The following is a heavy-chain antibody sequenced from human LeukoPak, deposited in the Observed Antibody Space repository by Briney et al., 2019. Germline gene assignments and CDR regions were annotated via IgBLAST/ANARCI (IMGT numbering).Heavy chain of an antibody. CDR1: GFTFSTYG. CDR2: ISYAGSNT. D-gene: IGHD6-13*01. CDR3: ARDRGKALSIAAAGSYFDY. Sequence: GRSLRLSCAASGFTFSTYGMHWVRQAPGKGLEWVAVISYAGSNTYYADSVKGRFTISRDNSKNTLYLQMNSLRAEDTAVYYCARDRGKALSIAAAGSYFDYWGQGTLVTVSS. V-gene: IGHV3-30*03. J-gene: IGHJ4*02.